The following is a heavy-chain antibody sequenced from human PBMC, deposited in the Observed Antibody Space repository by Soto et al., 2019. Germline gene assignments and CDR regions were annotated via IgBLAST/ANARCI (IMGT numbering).Heavy chain of an antibody. J-gene: IGHJ6*02. V-gene: IGHV3-23*01. CDR2: ISDSGSST. D-gene: IGHD3-3*01. Sequence: PGGSLRLSCAASGFAFNSYAMSWVRQAPGKGLEWVSGISDSGSSTYYEDSVKGRFTISRDNSKSTLYLQMNSLRVEDTAIYYCAKETRIMIFGALIPQDDYYYGMDVWGRGTTVTV. CDR1: GFAFNSYA. CDR3: AKETRIMIFGALIPQDDYYYGMDV.